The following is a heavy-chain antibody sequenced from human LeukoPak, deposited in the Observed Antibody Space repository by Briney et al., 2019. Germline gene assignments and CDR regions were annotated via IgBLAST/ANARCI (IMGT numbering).Heavy chain of an antibody. D-gene: IGHD2-2*01. V-gene: IGHV4-59*01. CDR1: GGSISSYY. Sequence: SETLSLTCTVSGGSISSYYWSWIRQPPGKGLEWIGYIYYSGSTNYNPSLKSRVTISVDTSKNQFSLKLSSVTAADTAVYYCARGPPCSSTSCPPYYGMDVSGQGTTVTVSS. CDR3: ARGPPCSSTSCPPYYGMDV. J-gene: IGHJ6*02. CDR2: IYYSGST.